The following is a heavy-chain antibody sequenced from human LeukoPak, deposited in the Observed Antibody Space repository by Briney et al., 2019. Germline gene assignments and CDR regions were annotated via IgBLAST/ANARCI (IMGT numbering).Heavy chain of an antibody. V-gene: IGHV4-34*01. CDR2: INHSGST. Sequence: SETLSLTCAVYGGSFSGYYWSWIRQPPGKGLEWIGEINHSGSTNYNPSLKSRVTISVDTSKNQFSLKLSSVTAADTAVYYCARATAISSSLWYFDYWGQGTLVTVSS. D-gene: IGHD6-13*01. J-gene: IGHJ4*02. CDR3: ARATAISSSLWYFDY. CDR1: GGSFSGYY.